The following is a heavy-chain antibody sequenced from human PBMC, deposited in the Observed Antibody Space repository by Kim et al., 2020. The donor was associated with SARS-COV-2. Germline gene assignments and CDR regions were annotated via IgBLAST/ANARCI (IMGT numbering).Heavy chain of an antibody. CDR2: LSWDGGST. D-gene: IGHD3-10*01. J-gene: IGHJ4*02. V-gene: IGHV3-43*01. Sequence: GGSLRLSCETSGFSFNDYTMHWVRQAPGKGLEWVSLLSWDGGSTYYADSVKGRFTNSRDNSKESLYLQMTNLKTEDTALYYCVKDRGRWFNIFDSWGLGTLVTVSS. CDR3: VKDRGRWFNIFDS. CDR1: GFSFNDYT.